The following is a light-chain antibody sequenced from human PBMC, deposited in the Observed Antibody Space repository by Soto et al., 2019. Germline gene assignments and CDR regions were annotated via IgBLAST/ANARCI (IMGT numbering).Light chain of an antibody. CDR3: SSYTSTYIWV. Sequence: QSALTQPASVSGSPGQSITISCTGTSSDIGSHNFVSWHQQHPGKAPKFIIYGVSNRPSGVSNRFSGSKSGNTASLTISGLQGDDEADYYCSSYTSTYIWVFGGGTKVTVL. J-gene: IGLJ3*02. V-gene: IGLV2-14*01. CDR1: SSDIGSHNF. CDR2: GVS.